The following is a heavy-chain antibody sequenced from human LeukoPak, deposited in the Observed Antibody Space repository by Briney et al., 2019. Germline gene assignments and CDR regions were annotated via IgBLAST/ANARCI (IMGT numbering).Heavy chain of an antibody. CDR2: IIPILGIA. CDR3: ARNYGDYLDAFDI. CDR1: GGTFSSYA. D-gene: IGHD4-17*01. J-gene: IGHJ3*02. Sequence: SVKVSCKASGGTFSSYAISWVRQAPGLGLEWMGRIIPILGIANYAQKFQGRVTITADKSTSTAYMELSSLRSEDTAVYYCARNYGDYLDAFDIWGQGTMVTVSS. V-gene: IGHV1-69*04.